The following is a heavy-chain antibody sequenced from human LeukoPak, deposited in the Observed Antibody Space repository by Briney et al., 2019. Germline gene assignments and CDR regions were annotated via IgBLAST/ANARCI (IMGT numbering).Heavy chain of an antibody. CDR2: INTDGRTT. Sequence: GGSLRLSCVSSGFTFSSYWMHWVRHAPGKGLVWVSRINTDGRTTTYADSVKGRFTISRDNAKNTLYLQMNSLRAEDTAVYYCVRSAFLTTEFYFDYWGRGALVTVSS. D-gene: IGHD4-11*01. V-gene: IGHV3-74*01. CDR3: VRSAFLTTEFYFDY. J-gene: IGHJ4*02. CDR1: GFTFSSYW.